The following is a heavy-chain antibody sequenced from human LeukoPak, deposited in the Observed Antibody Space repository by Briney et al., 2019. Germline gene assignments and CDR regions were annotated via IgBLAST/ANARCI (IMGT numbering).Heavy chain of an antibody. J-gene: IGHJ4*02. V-gene: IGHV3-30*04. D-gene: IGHD4-17*01. CDR1: GFTFSSYA. CDR3: AKGDYGVEPGGY. CDR2: ISYDGSNK. Sequence: PGRSLRLSCAASGFTFSSYAMHWVRQAPGKGLEWVAVISYDGSNKYYADSVKGRFTISRDNSKNTLYLQMNSLRAEDTAVYYCAKGDYGVEPGGYWGQGTLVTVSS.